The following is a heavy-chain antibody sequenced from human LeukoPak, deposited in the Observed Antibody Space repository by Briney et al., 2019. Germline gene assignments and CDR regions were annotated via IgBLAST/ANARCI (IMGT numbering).Heavy chain of an antibody. V-gene: IGHV1-2*02. J-gene: IGHJ5*02. Sequence: ASVKVSCKASGYTFTGYYMHRVRQAPGQGLEWMGWINANSGDTSYAQKFKGRVTMTRDTSISTVYMELSRLKSDDTAVYYCARDRSSWLDTWGQGTLVTVPS. CDR3: ARDRSSWLDT. CDR1: GYTFTGYY. D-gene: IGHD6-6*01. CDR2: INANSGDT.